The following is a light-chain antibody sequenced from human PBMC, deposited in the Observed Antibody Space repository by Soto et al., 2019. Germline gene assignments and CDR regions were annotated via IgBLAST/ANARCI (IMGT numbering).Light chain of an antibody. V-gene: IGKV3-15*01. CDR1: QSLSNN. Sequence: EIVVTQSPDTLSVSPWERFTLFFMASQSLSNNLAWYQQKPGQAPRLLIYGASTRATGVPARFSGSGSGTEFTLTISSLQSEDFAVYYCQQYNNWPRTFGQGTKVDIK. CDR3: QQYNNWPRT. CDR2: GAS. J-gene: IGKJ1*01.